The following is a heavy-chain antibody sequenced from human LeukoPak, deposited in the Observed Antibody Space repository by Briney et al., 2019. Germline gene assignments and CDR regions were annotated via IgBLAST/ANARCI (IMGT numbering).Heavy chain of an antibody. Sequence: GSSVKVSCKASGGTFSSYAISWVRQAPGQGLQWMGWINPNSGGTDYAQKFQGRVTLTRDTSISTAYMELNRLRSDDTAVYYCARVLSASGSYVDDYWGQGTLVTVSS. CDR1: GGTFSSYA. V-gene: IGHV1-2*02. J-gene: IGHJ4*02. CDR2: INPNSGGT. D-gene: IGHD3-10*01. CDR3: ARVLSASGSYVDDY.